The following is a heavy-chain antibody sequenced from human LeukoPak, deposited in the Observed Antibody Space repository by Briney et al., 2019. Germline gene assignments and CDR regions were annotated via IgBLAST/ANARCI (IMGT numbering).Heavy chain of an antibody. J-gene: IGHJ6*02. V-gene: IGHV1-8*01. CDR2: MNPNSGNT. D-gene: IGHD6-13*01. Sequence: ASVKVSCKASGYTFTSYDINWVRQATGQGLEWMGWMNPNSGNTGYAQKFQGRVTMTRNTSISTAYMELSSLRSEDTAVYYCARGLGSSSWYNYYYYGMDVWGQGTTVTVSS. CDR1: GYTFTSYD. CDR3: ARGLGSSSWYNYYYYGMDV.